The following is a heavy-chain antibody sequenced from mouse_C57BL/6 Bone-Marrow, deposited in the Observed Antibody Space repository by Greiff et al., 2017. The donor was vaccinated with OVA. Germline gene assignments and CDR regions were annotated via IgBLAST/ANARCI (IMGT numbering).Heavy chain of an antibody. CDR1: GYAFTNYL. CDR2: INPGSGGT. Sequence: VKLQESGAELVRPGTSVKVSCKASGYAFTNYLIEWVKQRPGQGLEWIGVINPGSGGTNYNEKFKGKATLTADKSSSTAYMQLSSLTSEDSAVYVYARDSSSLWYFDYGGQGTTLTVSS. V-gene: IGHV1-54*01. D-gene: IGHD1-1*01. J-gene: IGHJ2*01. CDR3: ARDSSSLWYFDY.